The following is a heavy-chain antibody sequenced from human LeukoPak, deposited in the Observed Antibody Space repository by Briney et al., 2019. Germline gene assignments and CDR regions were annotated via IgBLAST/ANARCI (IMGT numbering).Heavy chain of an antibody. CDR1: GFSFSSFY. Sequence: GGSLRLSCAASGFSFSSFYMSWFRQAPGEGLEWFSGISGSGGTTYYADYVKGRFTISRDNSKNTLSLQMSSLRAEDTAVYSCAKDLKVTSWGQGTLVTVSS. J-gene: IGHJ5*02. D-gene: IGHD5-18*01. CDR2: ISGSGGTT. V-gene: IGHV3-23*01. CDR3: AKDLKVTS.